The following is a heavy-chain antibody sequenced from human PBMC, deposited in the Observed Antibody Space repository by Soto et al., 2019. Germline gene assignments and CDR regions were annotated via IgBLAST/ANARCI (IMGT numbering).Heavy chain of an antibody. CDR2: ISPSASDR. D-gene: IGHD5-18*01. V-gene: IGHV3-23*01. Sequence: EVQLLESGGDLVQPGGSLRLSCAASGFSFSTSSMAWVRQPPGKGLEWVSAISPSASDRLYADSVKGRFTISRDNTQNTLFLQMTSLRADDTAVYYCAKGGYTFAYEWGQGALVTVSS. CDR1: GFSFSTSS. CDR3: AKGGYTFAYE. J-gene: IGHJ4*02.